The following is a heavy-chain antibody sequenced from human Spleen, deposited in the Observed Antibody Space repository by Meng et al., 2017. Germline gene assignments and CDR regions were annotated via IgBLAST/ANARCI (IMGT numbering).Heavy chain of an antibody. CDR1: GGPISNADYY. V-gene: IGHV4-30-4*01. CDR2: IYYSGST. Sequence: QVQLQESGPGLVKPSQTLSLPCTVSGGPISNADYYWSWIRQPPGKGLEWIGYIYYSGSTYYNPSLKSRVTMSVDTSKNQFSLKLSSVTDADTVVYYCARASYGSGSPLGESWFDPWGQGTLVTVSS. D-gene: IGHD3-10*01. J-gene: IGHJ5*02. CDR3: ARASYGSGSPLGESWFDP.